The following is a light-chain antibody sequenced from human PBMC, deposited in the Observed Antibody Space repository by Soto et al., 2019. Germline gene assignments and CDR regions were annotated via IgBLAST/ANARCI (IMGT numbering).Light chain of an antibody. J-gene: IGKJ2*01. CDR3: QQRSNWPPRYT. Sequence: EIVLTQSPATLSLSPGERATLSCRASQSVSSYLAWYQQKPGQAPTLLIYDASNRATGIPARFSGSGSGTDFTLTISSLEPEDLAVYYCQQRSNWPPRYTFGQGTKLEIK. V-gene: IGKV3-11*01. CDR1: QSVSSY. CDR2: DAS.